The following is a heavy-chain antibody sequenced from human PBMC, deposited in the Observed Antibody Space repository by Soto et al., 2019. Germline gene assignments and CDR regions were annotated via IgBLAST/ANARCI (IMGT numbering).Heavy chain of an antibody. V-gene: IGHV4-61*01. CDR3: ARDKYCRGGYCYSEAAFDI. Sequence: SETLSLTCTVSGGSVSRGIYYWSWMRQPPGKGLEWIGYIYYSGNTNYNPSLKSRVTISVDTSKNQFSLKLGSVTAADTAVYYCARDKYCRGGYCYSEAAFDIWGQGTMVTVSS. D-gene: IGHD2-15*01. J-gene: IGHJ3*02. CDR2: IYYSGNT. CDR1: GGSVSRGIYY.